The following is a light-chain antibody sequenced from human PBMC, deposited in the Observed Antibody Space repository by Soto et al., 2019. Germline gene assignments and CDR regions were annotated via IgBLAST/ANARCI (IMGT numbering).Light chain of an antibody. CDR1: LSVSSY. CDR2: DAS. Sequence: EIVLTQSPATLSLSPGERATLSCRASLSVSSYLAWYQQKPGQAPRLLISDASNRATGIPARFIGSGSGADFPLTISSLEPEDFAIYYCQQRSNWPPVTFGGGNKVEIK. V-gene: IGKV3-11*01. J-gene: IGKJ4*01. CDR3: QQRSNWPPVT.